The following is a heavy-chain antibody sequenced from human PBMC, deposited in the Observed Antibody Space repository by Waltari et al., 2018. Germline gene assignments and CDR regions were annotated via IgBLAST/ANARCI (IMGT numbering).Heavy chain of an antibody. V-gene: IGHV4-59*01. CDR3: ASGVGATHFDY. Sequence: QVQLKESGPGLVKPAETLSLICTVSGGTIRSYYWSWIRQPPGKGLEWVGLFYHTGYTNSNPSLKSRVTRSVDTSTNQFSLTLRSVSAADTAVYYCASGVGATHFDYWGQGSLVTVSS. D-gene: IGHD1-26*01. J-gene: IGHJ4*02. CDR2: FYHTGYT. CDR1: GGTIRSYY.